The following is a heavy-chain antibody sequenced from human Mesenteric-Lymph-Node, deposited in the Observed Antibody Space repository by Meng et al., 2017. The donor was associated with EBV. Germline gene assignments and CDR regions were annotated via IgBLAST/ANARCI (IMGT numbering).Heavy chain of an antibody. Sequence: LQPQDAGPGRVRRSETLSLPVPVSGGSISSTSNYWVWIRQPQGKGLEWIGSIYSGGRTYYSPSLESRVTISVDTSKNQFSLKLSSVTAADTAVFYCARGRGSRLLFYSSFDSWGQGTLVTVSS. D-gene: IGHD2-15*01. V-gene: IGHV4-39*01. CDR2: IYSGGRT. CDR1: GGSISSTSNY. CDR3: ARGRGSRLLFYSSFDS. J-gene: IGHJ4*02.